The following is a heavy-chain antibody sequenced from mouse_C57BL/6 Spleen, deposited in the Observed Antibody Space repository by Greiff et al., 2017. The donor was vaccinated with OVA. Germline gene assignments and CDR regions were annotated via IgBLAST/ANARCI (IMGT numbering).Heavy chain of an antibody. V-gene: IGHV2-5*01. Sequence: VQLVESGPGLVQPSQSLSITCTVSGFSLTSYGVHWVRQSPGKGLEWLGVIWRGGSTDYNAAFMSRLSITKDNSKSQVFFKMNSLQADDTAIYYCAKREENYDYSWFAYWGQGTLVTVSA. D-gene: IGHD2-4*01. CDR1: GFSLTSYG. J-gene: IGHJ3*01. CDR3: AKREENYDYSWFAY. CDR2: IWRGGST.